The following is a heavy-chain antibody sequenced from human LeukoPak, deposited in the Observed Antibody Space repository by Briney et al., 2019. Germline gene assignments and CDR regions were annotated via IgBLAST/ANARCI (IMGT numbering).Heavy chain of an antibody. CDR2: INTNTGNP. CDR1: GYTFTSYA. CDR3: ARGYTKDMTSVTHFDY. D-gene: IGHD4-17*01. J-gene: IGHJ4*02. Sequence: ASVKVSCKASGYTFTSYAMNWVRQAPGQGLEWMGWINTNTGNPTYAQGFSGRFVFSLDTSVSTAYLQISSLKAEDTAVYYCARGYTKDMTSVTHFDYWGQGTLVTVSS. V-gene: IGHV7-4-1*02.